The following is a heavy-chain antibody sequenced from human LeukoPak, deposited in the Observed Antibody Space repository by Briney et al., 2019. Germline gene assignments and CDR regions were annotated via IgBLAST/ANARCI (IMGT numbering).Heavy chain of an antibody. J-gene: IGHJ5*02. V-gene: IGHV4-34*01. D-gene: IGHD1-7*01. CDR2: INHSGST. CDR1: GGSFSDYY. Sequence: SETLSLTCAVYGGSFSDYYWSWIRQPPGKGLEWIGEINHSGSTNYNPSLKSRVTISVDTSKNQFSLKLTSVTAADTAVYYCARPRRAAGTRSWFDPWGQGTLVTVSS. CDR3: ARPRRAAGTRSWFDP.